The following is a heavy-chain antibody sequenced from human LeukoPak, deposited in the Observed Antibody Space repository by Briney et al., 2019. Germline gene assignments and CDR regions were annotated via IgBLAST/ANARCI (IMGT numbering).Heavy chain of an antibody. Sequence: GASVKVSCKASGYTFTSYGISWVRQAPGQGLEWMGWISAYNGNTNYAQKLQGRVTMTTDTSTSTAYMELRSLRSDDTAVYYCARDPSRYYYDSPYYFDYWGQGTLVTVSS. CDR2: ISAYNGNT. V-gene: IGHV1-18*01. D-gene: IGHD3-22*01. CDR1: GYTFTSYG. CDR3: ARDPSRYYYDSPYYFDY. J-gene: IGHJ4*02.